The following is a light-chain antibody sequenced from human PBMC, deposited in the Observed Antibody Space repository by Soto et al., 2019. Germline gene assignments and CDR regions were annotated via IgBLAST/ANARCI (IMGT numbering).Light chain of an antibody. Sequence: EIVMTQSPATLSVSPGERATLSCRASQSVNSKVAWYQQKPGQPPRLLIYAASTTAHGVPARFSGGGSGTEFILTISSLQSEDFAVYYCQQHTDWPPITFGQGTRLEI. CDR2: AAS. V-gene: IGKV3-15*01. CDR3: QQHTDWPPIT. J-gene: IGKJ5*01. CDR1: QSVNSK.